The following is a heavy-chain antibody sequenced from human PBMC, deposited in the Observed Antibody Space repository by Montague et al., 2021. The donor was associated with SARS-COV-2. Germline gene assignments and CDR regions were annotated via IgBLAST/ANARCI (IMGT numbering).Heavy chain of an antibody. CDR3: ARSQLYYDLLTGFSESYYFDY. CDR2: VAYSGST. CDR1: GDSIGSSHTY. Sequence: SETLSLTCSVSGDSIGSSHTYWGWIRQPPGKGLEWIGCVAYSGSTYYNPSLQRRVTISVDTSKGQFSLELNSVTAADTAVYYCARSQLYYDLLTGFSESYYFDYWGQGTLATVSS. J-gene: IGHJ4*02. V-gene: IGHV4-39*01. D-gene: IGHD3-9*01.